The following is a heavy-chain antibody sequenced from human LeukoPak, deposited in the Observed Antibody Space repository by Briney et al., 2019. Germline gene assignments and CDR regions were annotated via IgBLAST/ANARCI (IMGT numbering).Heavy chain of an antibody. CDR3: AKGFLGAGMDV. CDR2: ISYDGSNK. CDR1: GFTFSSYG. D-gene: IGHD3-3*01. V-gene: IGHV3-30*18. Sequence: GGSLRLSCAASGFTFSSYGMHWVRQAPGKGLEWVAVISYDGSNKYYADSVKGRFTISRDNSKNTLYLQMNSLRAEDTAVYYCAKGFLGAGMDVGGQGTTVTVSS. J-gene: IGHJ6*02.